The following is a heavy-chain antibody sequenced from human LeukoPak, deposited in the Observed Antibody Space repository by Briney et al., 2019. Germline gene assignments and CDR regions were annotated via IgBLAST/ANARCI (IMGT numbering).Heavy chain of an antibody. CDR1: GFTFSSFS. CDR2: IRSSGSGT. CDR3: ARVGTRGLYYYGMDV. Sequence: GGSLRLSCAASGFTFSSFSMNWVRQAPGKGLEWVSYIRSSGSGTDYTGSVKGRFTISRDNAKNSLYLQMNSLRAEDTAVYYCARVGTRGLYYYGMDVWGQGTTVTVSS. J-gene: IGHJ6*02. V-gene: IGHV3-48*04. D-gene: IGHD3-10*01.